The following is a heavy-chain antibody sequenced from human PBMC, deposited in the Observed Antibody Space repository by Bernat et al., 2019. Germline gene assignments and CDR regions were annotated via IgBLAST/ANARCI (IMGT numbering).Heavy chain of an antibody. CDR3: ARWGGIRSYCSGGSCGWFDP. D-gene: IGHD2-15*01. J-gene: IGHJ5*02. Sequence: QVQLQESGPGLVKPSQTLSLTCTVSGGSISSGGYYWSWIRQHPGKGLEWIGYIYYSGSTYYNPSLKSLVTISVDTSKNQFSLKLSSVTAADTAVYYCARWGGIRSYCSGGSCGWFDPWGQGTLVTVSS. CDR1: GGSISSGGYY. CDR2: IYYSGST. V-gene: IGHV4-31*01.